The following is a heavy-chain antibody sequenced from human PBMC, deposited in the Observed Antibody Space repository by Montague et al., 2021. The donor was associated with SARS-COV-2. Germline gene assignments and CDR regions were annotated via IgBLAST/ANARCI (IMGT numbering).Heavy chain of an antibody. CDR3: ARDGDYGGTWYSFLQN. CDR2: TFYRSQWHT. J-gene: IGHJ1*01. CDR1: GDSVSIDTAA. Sequence: CAISGDSVSIDTAAWHWIRQSPPRGLEWLGRTFYRSQWHTDSAAXVRSRISFSGDISKNQFSLHLNSVTPEDTAIYYCARDGDYGGTWYSFLQNWGQGTLVIVSS. D-gene: IGHD4-17*01. V-gene: IGHV6-1*01.